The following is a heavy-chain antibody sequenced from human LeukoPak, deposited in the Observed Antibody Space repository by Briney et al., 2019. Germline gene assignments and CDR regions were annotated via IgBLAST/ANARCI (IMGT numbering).Heavy chain of an antibody. CDR1: GFTFSNYA. V-gene: IGHV3-23*01. CDR2: ISGSGGST. D-gene: IGHD3-3*01. Sequence: PGGSLRLSCAASGFTFSNYAMTWVRQAPGKGLEWVSHISGSGGSTYYADYVKGRFTISRDNSKNTLFLQMNTLGDEDTAVYYCAKESDFWSGPVDYCGQGTQVAVSS. CDR3: AKESDFWSGPVDY. J-gene: IGHJ4*02.